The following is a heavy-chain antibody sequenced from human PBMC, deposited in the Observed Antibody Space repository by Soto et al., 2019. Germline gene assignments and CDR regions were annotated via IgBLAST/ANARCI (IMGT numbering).Heavy chain of an antibody. CDR3: TSWLLLAQYYMDV. D-gene: IGHD2-15*01. CDR2: IKSKVDGGTT. CDR1: GFNFNIAW. Sequence: GGSLRLSCAGSGFNFNIAWMTWVRQAPGKGLEWVGRIKSKVDGGTTDYAAPVKGRFTISRDDSQKTVYLQMNSLKTEDTAVYYCTSWLLLAQYYMDVWGRGATVTVSS. V-gene: IGHV3-15*01. J-gene: IGHJ6*03.